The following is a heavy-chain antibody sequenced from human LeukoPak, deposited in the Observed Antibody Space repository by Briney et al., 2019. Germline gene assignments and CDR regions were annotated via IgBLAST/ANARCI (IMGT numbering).Heavy chain of an antibody. Sequence: PSQTLSLTCTVSGGSISSGGYYWSWIRQHPGTGLEWIGYIYYSGSTYYNPSLKSRVTISVDTSKNQFSLKLSSVTAADTAVYYCARVDILTGPVPWGQGTLVTVSS. J-gene: IGHJ5*02. CDR2: IYYSGST. D-gene: IGHD3-9*01. CDR1: GGSISSGGYY. CDR3: ARVDILTGPVP. V-gene: IGHV4-31*03.